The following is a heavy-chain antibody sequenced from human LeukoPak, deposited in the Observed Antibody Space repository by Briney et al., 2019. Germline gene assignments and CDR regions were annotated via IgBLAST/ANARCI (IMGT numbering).Heavy chain of an antibody. CDR2: ISSNGGST. J-gene: IGHJ3*02. D-gene: IGHD4-17*01. CDR1: GFTFSSYA. CDR3: ARAYGDYVDDAFDI. Sequence: GGSLRLSCAASGFTFSSYAMHWVRQAPGKGLEYASAISSNGGSTYYANSVKGRFTISRDNSKNTLYLQMGSLRAEDMAVYYCARAYGDYVDDAFDIWGQGTMVTVSS. V-gene: IGHV3-64*01.